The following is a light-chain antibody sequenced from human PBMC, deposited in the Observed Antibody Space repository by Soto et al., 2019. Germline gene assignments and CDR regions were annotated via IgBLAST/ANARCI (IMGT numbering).Light chain of an antibody. J-gene: IGKJ1*01. CDR1: QGISSY. V-gene: IGKV1-9*01. CDR2: AAS. CDR3: QQYGSSSGT. Sequence: DIQLTQSPSFLSASVGDGVTITCRASQGISSYLAWYQQRPGKAPKLLIYAASTLQSGVPSRFSGSGSGTEFTLTISSLQPEDFATYYCQQYGSSSGTFGQGTKVEIK.